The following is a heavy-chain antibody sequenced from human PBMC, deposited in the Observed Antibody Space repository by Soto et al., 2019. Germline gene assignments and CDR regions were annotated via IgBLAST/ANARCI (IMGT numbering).Heavy chain of an antibody. CDR1: GYSISSGYY. CDR2: IYHSGST. V-gene: IGHV4-38-2*02. D-gene: IGHD6-13*01. CDR3: ARDLRYSSSWYYFDY. J-gene: IGHJ4*02. Sequence: LSLTCAVSGYSISSGYYWGWIRQPPGKGLEWIGSIYHSGSTYYNPSLKSRVTISVDTSKNQFSLKLSSVTAADTAVYYCARDLRYSSSWYYFDYWGQGTLVTVSS.